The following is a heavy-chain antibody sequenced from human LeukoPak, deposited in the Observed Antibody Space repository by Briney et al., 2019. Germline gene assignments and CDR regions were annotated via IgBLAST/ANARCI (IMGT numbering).Heavy chain of an antibody. CDR1: GYIFTSYY. D-gene: IGHD2-2*01. CDR2: INPSGGST. Sequence: ASVKVSCKASGYIFTSYYMHWVRQAPGQGLEWMGTINPSGGSTSYSQKFQGRVTMTRDTSTSTVYMELSSLRSEDTAVYYCARDRPYCTSTPCYEFDYWGQGTLVTVSA. CDR3: ARDRPYCTSTPCYEFDY. J-gene: IGHJ4*02. V-gene: IGHV1-46*01.